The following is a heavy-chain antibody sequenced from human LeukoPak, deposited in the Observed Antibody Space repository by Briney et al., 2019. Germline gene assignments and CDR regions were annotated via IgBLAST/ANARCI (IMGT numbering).Heavy chain of an antibody. CDR3: ARGGGYDYVWGSYRATYYFDY. CDR1: GGSFSGYY. J-gene: IGHJ4*02. CDR2: INHSGST. Sequence: PSETLSLTCAVYGGSFSGYYWSWIRQPPGKGREWIGEINHSGSTNYNPSLKSRVTISVDTSKNQFSLKLSSVTAADTAVYYCARGGGYDYVWGSYRATYYFDYWGQGTLVTVSS. V-gene: IGHV4-34*01. D-gene: IGHD3-16*02.